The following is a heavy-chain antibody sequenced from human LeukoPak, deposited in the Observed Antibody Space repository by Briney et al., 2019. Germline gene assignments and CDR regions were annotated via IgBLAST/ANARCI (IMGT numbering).Heavy chain of an antibody. J-gene: IGHJ4*02. V-gene: IGHV3-23*01. CDR2: MSGDASNT. CDR3: AKRTSGSSWYSSDS. Sequence: GGSLRLSCAASGFTFSSFAMNWVRQAPGKGLEWVSTMSGDASNTYYADSVKGRFTISRDNSKTTLFLQMNSLRAEDTAVYYCAKRTSGSSWYSSDSWGQGTLVTVSS. D-gene: IGHD6-13*01. CDR1: GFTFSSFA.